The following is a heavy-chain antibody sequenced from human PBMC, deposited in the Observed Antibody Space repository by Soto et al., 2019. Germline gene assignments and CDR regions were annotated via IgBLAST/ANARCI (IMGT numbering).Heavy chain of an antibody. CDR1: GFTFSRYW. D-gene: IGHD2-15*01. Sequence: GGSLRLSCAASGFTFSRYWMSWVRQAPGKGLEWVANINQDGSEKYYVDSVKGRFTISRDNAKNSLYLQMNSLRAEDTAVYYCARDYRILGSFSGGHCPGWHYYGMDVWGQGTTVTVSS. CDR2: INQDGSEK. V-gene: IGHV3-7*01. J-gene: IGHJ6*02. CDR3: ARDYRILGSFSGGHCPGWHYYGMDV.